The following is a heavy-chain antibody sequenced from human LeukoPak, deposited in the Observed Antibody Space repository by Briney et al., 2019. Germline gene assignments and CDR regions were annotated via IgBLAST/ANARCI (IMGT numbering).Heavy chain of an antibody. CDR2: ISAYNGNT. V-gene: IGHV1-18*04. J-gene: IGHJ4*02. D-gene: IGHD3-9*01. CDR1: GYTFTSYG. Sequence: ASVKVSCKASGYTFTSYGISWVRQAPGQGLEWMGWISAYNGNTNYAQKLQGRVTMPTDASTSTAYMELRSLRSDDTAVYYCARALLRYFDWLLIEEGEFDYWGQGTLVTVSS. CDR3: ARALLRYFDWLLIEEGEFDY.